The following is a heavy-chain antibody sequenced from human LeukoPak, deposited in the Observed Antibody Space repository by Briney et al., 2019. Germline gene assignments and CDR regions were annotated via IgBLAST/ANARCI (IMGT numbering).Heavy chain of an antibody. CDR3: ARGLVVRGARGVYFDY. J-gene: IGHJ4*02. CDR2: IKQDGSEK. Sequence: GGSLRLSCAASGFTFSSYWMSWVRQAPGKGLEWVANIKQDGSEKYYVDSVKGRFTISRDNAKNSLYLQMNSLRAEDTAVYYCARGLVVRGARGVYFDYWGQGTLVTVSS. V-gene: IGHV3-7*01. CDR1: GFTFSSYW. D-gene: IGHD3-10*01.